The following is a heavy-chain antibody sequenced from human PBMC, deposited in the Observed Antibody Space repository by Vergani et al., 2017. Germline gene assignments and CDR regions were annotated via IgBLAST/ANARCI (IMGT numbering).Heavy chain of an antibody. CDR2: VDSEDGET. Sequence: EVQLVQSGAEVKKPGATMKISCKVSGYTFTDHYMHWVKQAPGKGLEWMGLVDSEDGETIYAEKFKGRVTIPADTSTDTAHLELSSMRYEDTAVYYCSTPQTVTTGGMEVWGQGTTVIVSS. CDR1: GYTFTDHY. J-gene: IGHJ6*02. CDR3: STPQTVTTGGMEV. D-gene: IGHD4-17*01. V-gene: IGHV1-69-2*01.